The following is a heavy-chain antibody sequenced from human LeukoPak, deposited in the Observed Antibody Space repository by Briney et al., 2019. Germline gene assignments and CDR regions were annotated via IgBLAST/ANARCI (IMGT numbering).Heavy chain of an antibody. D-gene: IGHD2-2*01. Sequence: GGSLRLSCAASGFTFSSYSMNWVRQAPGKGLEWVSSISSSSSYIYYADSVKGRFTISRDSAKNSLYLQMNSLRAEDTAVYYCVPLFRCSSTSCYADFDYWGQGTLVTVSS. CDR2: ISSSSSYI. CDR1: GFTFSSYS. J-gene: IGHJ4*02. CDR3: VPLFRCSSTSCYADFDY. V-gene: IGHV3-21*01.